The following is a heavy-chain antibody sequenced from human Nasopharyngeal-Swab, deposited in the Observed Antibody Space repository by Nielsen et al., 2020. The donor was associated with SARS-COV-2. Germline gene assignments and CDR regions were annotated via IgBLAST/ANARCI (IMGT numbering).Heavy chain of an antibody. D-gene: IGHD2-21*02. J-gene: IGHJ4*02. Sequence: ETLSLTCAASGFNFSTYWMTWVRQAPGKGLEWVANINKDGSEKYHVGSVKGRFTISRDNAKNSLYLQMNSLRPEDTAVYYCARGSCGGDCYSANFDYWGQGNLVTVSS. CDR2: INKDGSEK. CDR3: ARGSCGGDCYSANFDY. CDR1: GFNFSTYW. V-gene: IGHV3-7*01.